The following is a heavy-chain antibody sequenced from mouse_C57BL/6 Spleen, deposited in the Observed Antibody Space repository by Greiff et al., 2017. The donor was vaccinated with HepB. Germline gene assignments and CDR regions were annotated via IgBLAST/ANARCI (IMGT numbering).Heavy chain of an antibody. D-gene: IGHD2-5*01. CDR1: GYTFTSYW. J-gene: IGHJ4*01. Sequence: QVQLQQPGAELVMPGASVKLSCKASGYTFTSYWMHWVKQRPGQGLEWIGEIDPSDSYTNYNQKFKGKSTLTVDKSSSTAYMQLSSLTSKDSAVYYCARSNWIDSNYLYYAMDYWGQGTSVTVSS. CDR3: ARSNWIDSNYLYYAMDY. CDR2: IDPSDSYT. V-gene: IGHV1-69*01.